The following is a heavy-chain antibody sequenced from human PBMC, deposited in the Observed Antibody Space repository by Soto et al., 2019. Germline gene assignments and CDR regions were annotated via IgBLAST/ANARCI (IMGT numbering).Heavy chain of an antibody. CDR2: IIPIFGTA. D-gene: IGHD3-16*01. CDR1: GGTFSSYA. V-gene: IGHV1-69*01. J-gene: IGHJ6*02. Sequence: QVQLVQSGAAVKKPGASVKVSCKASGGTFSSYAISWVRQAPGQGLEWMGGIIPIFGTANSAQKFQGRVTITADESTSTAYMELSSLRSEDTAVYYCARDDYIAYYYYYGMDVWGQGTTVTVSS. CDR3: ARDDYIAYYYYYGMDV.